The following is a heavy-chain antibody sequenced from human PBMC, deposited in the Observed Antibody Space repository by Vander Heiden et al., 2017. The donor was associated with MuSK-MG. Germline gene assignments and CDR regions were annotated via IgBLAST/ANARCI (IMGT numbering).Heavy chain of an antibody. J-gene: IGHJ6*02. CDR1: GGSFRGYY. Sequence: QVQLQQWGAGLLKPSETLSLTCAVYGGSFRGYYWSWIRQPPGKGLEWIGETNQSGRTNYTPPLKSRVTISVDTSKNQFSLKLRSVTAADTAGYYCARGRGSTRVRGYYYYGMDVWGQGTTVTVSS. CDR2: TNQSGRT. CDR3: ARGRGSTRVRGYYYYGMDV. D-gene: IGHD3-10*01. V-gene: IGHV4-34*01.